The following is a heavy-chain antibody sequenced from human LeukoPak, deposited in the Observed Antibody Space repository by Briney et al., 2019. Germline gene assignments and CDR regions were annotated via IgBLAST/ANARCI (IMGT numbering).Heavy chain of an antibody. J-gene: IGHJ5*02. D-gene: IGHD6-13*01. CDR2: INPNSGGT. CDR3: ARAAAGYNWFDP. Sequence: ASVKVSCKASGYTFTSYDINWVRQATGQGLEWMGWINPNSGGTNYAQKFQGRVTMTRDTSISTAYMELSRLRSDDTAVYYCARAAAGYNWFDPWGQGTLVTVSS. CDR1: GYTFTSYD. V-gene: IGHV1-2*02.